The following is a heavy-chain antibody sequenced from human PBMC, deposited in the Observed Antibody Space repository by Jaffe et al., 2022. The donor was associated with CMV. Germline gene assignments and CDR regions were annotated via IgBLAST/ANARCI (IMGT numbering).Heavy chain of an antibody. CDR3: ARGRQDYDFWSGYYSYYYYYGMDV. Sequence: EVQLVESGGGLVQPGGSLRLSCAASGFTFSSYWMSWVRQAPGKGLEWVANIKQDGSEKYYVDSVKGRFTISRDNAKNSLYLQMNSLRAEDTAVYYCARGRQDYDFWSGYYSYYYYYGMDVWGQGTTVTVSS. CDR2: IKQDGSEK. V-gene: IGHV3-7*01. D-gene: IGHD3-3*01. CDR1: GFTFSSYW. J-gene: IGHJ6*02.